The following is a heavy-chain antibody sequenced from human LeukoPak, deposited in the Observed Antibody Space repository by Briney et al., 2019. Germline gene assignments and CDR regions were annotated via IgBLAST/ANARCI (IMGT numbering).Heavy chain of an antibody. V-gene: IGHV1-2*02. D-gene: IGHD5-24*01. CDR2: INPNSGGT. CDR3: AGDGYNSRRFFDY. CDR1: GYTFTGYY. J-gene: IGHJ4*02. Sequence: ASVKVSCKASGYTFTGYYMHWVRQAPGQGLEWMGWINPNSGGTNYAQKFQGRVTMTRDTSISTAYMELSRLISDDTAVYYCAGDGYNSRRFFDYWGQGTLVTVSS.